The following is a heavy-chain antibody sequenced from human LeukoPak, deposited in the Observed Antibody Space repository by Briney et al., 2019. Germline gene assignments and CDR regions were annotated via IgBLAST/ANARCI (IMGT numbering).Heavy chain of an antibody. J-gene: IGHJ5*01. CDR3: ARDPRRSGSSRYFGS. D-gene: IGHD6-13*01. V-gene: IGHV3-30*04. CDR2: ISYDGSNK. CDR1: GFTFSSYA. Sequence: PGGSLRLSCAASGFTFSSYAMHWVRQAPGKGLEWVAVISYDGSNKYYADSVKGRFTISRDNSKSTLYLQMNSLRAEDTAVYYCARDPRRSGSSRYFGSWGQGALVTVSS.